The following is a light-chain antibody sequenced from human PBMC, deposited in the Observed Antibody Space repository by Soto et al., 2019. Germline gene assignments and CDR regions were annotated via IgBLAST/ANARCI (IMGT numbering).Light chain of an antibody. CDR2: EVR. CDR3: SSYTNSNTWV. V-gene: IGLV2-14*01. J-gene: IGLJ3*02. Sequence: QSALTQPASVSGSPGQSITISCTGTSSDVGDYDYVSWYQQHPGKAPKLMIYEVRNRPSGVSNRFSGSKSGNTASLAISGRQAEDEANYYCSSYTNSNTWVYGGGTKLTVL. CDR1: SSDVGDYDY.